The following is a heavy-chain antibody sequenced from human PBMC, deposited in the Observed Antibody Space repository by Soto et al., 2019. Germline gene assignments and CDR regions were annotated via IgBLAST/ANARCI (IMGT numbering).Heavy chain of an antibody. CDR3: AREGGLAYCGGDCLYHWFDP. D-gene: IGHD2-21*02. Sequence: QVQLQESGPGLVKPSQTLSLTCTVSGGSISSGDYYWSWVRQHPGKGLEWIGYRSYSGSTYYNPSLKSRVTIVVDTSKNQFSLRLSSVTAADTAVYYCAREGGLAYCGGDCLYHWFDPWGQGTLVTVSS. CDR1: GGSISSGDYY. V-gene: IGHV4-31*03. CDR2: RSYSGST. J-gene: IGHJ5*02.